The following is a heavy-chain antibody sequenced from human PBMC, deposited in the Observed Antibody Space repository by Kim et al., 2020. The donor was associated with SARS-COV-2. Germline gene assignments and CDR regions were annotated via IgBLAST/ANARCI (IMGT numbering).Heavy chain of an antibody. J-gene: IGHJ6*03. V-gene: IGHV3-13*01. CDR3: ARAVTMVRGVITNYYYYYMDV. CDR2: IGTAGDT. Sequence: GGSLRLSCAASGFTFSSYDMHWVRQATGKGLEWVSAIGTAGDTYYPGSVKGRFTISRENAKNSLYLQMNSLRAGDTAVYYCARAVTMVRGVITNYYYYYMDVWGQGTTVTVSS. D-gene: IGHD3-10*01. CDR1: GFTFSSYD.